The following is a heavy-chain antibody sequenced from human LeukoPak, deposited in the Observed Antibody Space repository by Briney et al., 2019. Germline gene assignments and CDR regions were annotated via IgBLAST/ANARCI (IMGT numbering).Heavy chain of an antibody. CDR1: GFTFSSHW. D-gene: IGHD4-17*01. V-gene: IGHV3-74*01. Sequence: GGSLRLSCVASGFTFSSHWMHWVRQAPGKGLVWVSRLNEDGTYVDYADSVKGRFTISRDNAKNSLYLQMNSLRAEDTAVYYCARHPSGGYGDYVAEYFQHWGQGTLVTVSS. CDR3: ARHPSGGYGDYVAEYFQH. J-gene: IGHJ1*01. CDR2: LNEDGTYV.